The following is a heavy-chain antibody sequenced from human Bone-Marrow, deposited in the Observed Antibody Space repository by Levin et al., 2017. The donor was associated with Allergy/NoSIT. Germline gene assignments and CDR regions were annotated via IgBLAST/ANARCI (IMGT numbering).Heavy chain of an antibody. D-gene: IGHD1-1*01. CDR1: GYIFTDYY. Sequence: GASVKVSCKASGYIFTDYYAHWMRQAPGQGPEWMGWINLNSGATNYAQKFQGRVTLTRDTSISTASLELSSLTSDDTAMYYCARDSITLPGTYFDYWGQGTLVTVSS. CDR2: INLNSGAT. J-gene: IGHJ4*02. V-gene: IGHV1-2*02. CDR3: ARDSITLPGTYFDY.